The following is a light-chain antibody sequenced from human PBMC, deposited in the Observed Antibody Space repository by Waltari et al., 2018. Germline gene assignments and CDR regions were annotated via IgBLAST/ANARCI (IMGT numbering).Light chain of an antibody. Sequence: IVLTQSPGTLSLSLGERATLSCRASQSVSGSYLAWYQQKPGQAPRLLIYGASNRATGIPDRISGSGSGTDFTLTISRLESEDFAVYYCQQYGSSPETFGPGTKVEAK. CDR1: QSVSGSY. J-gene: IGKJ1*01. CDR2: GAS. CDR3: QQYGSSPET. V-gene: IGKV3-20*01.